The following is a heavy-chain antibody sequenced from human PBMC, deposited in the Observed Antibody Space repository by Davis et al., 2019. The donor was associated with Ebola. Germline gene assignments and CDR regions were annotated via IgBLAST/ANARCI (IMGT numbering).Heavy chain of an antibody. CDR3: ARVGATYPDYYYGMDV. V-gene: IGHV1-2*02. Sequence: ASVKVSCKASGYTFTSYGISWVRQAPGQGLEWMGWIKTYNGDTNYAQKFQGRVTMTRDTSISTAYMELSRLRSDDTAVYYCARVGATYPDYYYGMDVWGKGTTVTVSS. CDR2: IKTYNGDT. CDR1: GYTFTSYG. D-gene: IGHD1-26*01. J-gene: IGHJ6*04.